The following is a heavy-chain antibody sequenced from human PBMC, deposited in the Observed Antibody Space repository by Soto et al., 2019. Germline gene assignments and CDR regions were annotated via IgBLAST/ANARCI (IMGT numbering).Heavy chain of an antibody. CDR3: ARGRSDSAGSSFGRRMDV. D-gene: IGHD3-10*01. J-gene: IGHJ6*02. CDR1: GEALGSGQSY. CDR2: TFVTGAT. V-gene: IGHV4-61*01. Sequence: QVQLQESGPGLVKSSETLSLICFVSGEALGSGQSYWNWIRQAPGKGLEWIGHTFVTGATKYSASLKSRGTMSVDTSKSQISLTLTSVTAADSATYFCARGRSDSAGSSFGRRMDVWGQGTTVTVSS.